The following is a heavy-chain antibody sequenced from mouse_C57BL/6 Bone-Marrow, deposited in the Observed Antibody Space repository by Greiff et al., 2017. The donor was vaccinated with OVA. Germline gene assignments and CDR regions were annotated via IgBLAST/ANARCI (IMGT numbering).Heavy chain of an antibody. Sequence: VQLQQSGAELARPGASVKLSCKASGYTFTSYGISWVKQRTGQGLEWIGEIYPRSGNTYYNEKFKGKATLTADKSSSTAYMELRILTSEDSAVSFCARSRLRRGGYFDYWGQGTTLTVSS. J-gene: IGHJ2*01. CDR3: ARSRLRRGGYFDY. D-gene: IGHD2-4*01. V-gene: IGHV1-81*01. CDR2: IYPRSGNT. CDR1: GYTFTSYG.